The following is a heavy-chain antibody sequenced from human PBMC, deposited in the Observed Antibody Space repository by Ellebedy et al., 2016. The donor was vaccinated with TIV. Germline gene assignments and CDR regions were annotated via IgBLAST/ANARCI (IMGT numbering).Heavy chain of an antibody. V-gene: IGHV3-7*03. D-gene: IGHD5-12*01. CDR1: GFTFGDYW. J-gene: IGHJ4*02. CDR2: INYAGTER. Sequence: PGGSLRLSCAASGFTFGDYWMSWVRQAPGKGLEWVANINYAGTERYYVYSMNGRFTISRDNTKNSLYLQMGVLTAEDTAGYYCVRDRLHSWIYYIFDFWGQGTLVTVSS. CDR3: VRDRLHSWIYYIFDF.